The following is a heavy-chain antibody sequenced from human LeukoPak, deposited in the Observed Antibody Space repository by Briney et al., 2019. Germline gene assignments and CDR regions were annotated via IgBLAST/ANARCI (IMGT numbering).Heavy chain of an antibody. J-gene: IGHJ4*02. Sequence: PGGSLRLSCAASGFTFSGSAMHWVRQASGKGLEWVGRIRNKANNYATAYAASVKGRFTISRDDSKNTAYLQMNTLRSEDTAVYYATLGGAAGGGDYWGQGTLVTVSS. CDR2: IRNKANNYAT. CDR1: GFTFSGSA. V-gene: IGHV3-73*01. D-gene: IGHD6-13*01. CDR3: TLGGAAGGGDY.